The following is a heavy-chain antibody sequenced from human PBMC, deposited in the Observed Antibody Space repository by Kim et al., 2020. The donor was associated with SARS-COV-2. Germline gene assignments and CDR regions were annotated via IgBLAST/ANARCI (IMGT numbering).Heavy chain of an antibody. V-gene: IGHV4-38-2*02. CDR3: ARGREWLRFWDGAFYI. D-gene: IGHD5-12*01. Sequence: SETLSLTCTVSGYSISSGYYWGWIRQPPGKGLEWIGSIYHSGSTYYNPSLKSRVTISVDTSKNQFSLKLSSVTAADTAVYYCARGREWLRFWDGAFYIWGQGTMVTVSS. J-gene: IGHJ3*02. CDR1: GYSISSGYY. CDR2: IYHSGST.